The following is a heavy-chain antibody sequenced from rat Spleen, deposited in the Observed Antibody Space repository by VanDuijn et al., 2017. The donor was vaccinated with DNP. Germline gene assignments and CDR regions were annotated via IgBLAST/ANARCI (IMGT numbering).Heavy chain of an antibody. CDR1: GFTFSHYG. J-gene: IGHJ3*01. CDR3: TRLGYYDGTYPNWFAH. V-gene: IGHV5-29*01. Sequence: EVQLVESGGDLVQPGRSLKLSCAASGFTFSHYGMAWVRQATAKGLEWVATINYNGNSTHYRDSVKGRFTISRDNAKSTQYLQMDSLRSEDTATYYCTRLGYYDGTYPNWFAHWGQGTLVTVSS. CDR2: INYNGNST. D-gene: IGHD1-12*02.